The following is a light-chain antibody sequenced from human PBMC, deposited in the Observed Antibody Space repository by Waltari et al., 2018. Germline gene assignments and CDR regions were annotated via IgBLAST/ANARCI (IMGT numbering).Light chain of an antibody. V-gene: IGLV2-11*01. J-gene: IGLJ3*02. CDR2: DVT. CDR1: TNDLGSYNY. Sequence: SALTQPRSVSGSPGQSVTISCPGTTNDLGSYNYVSWYQQTPGKAPKLIILDVTKRPSGVPDRLSGSKSGNTASLTISGLRAEDEAEYYCCSYAGSYTWVFGGGTKLTVV. CDR3: CSYAGSYTWV.